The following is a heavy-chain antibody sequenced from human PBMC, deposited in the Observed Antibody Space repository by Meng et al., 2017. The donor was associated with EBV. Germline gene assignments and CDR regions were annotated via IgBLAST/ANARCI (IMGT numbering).Heavy chain of an antibody. D-gene: IGHD6-19*01. V-gene: IGHV1-2*06. CDR3: ARVGIAVAGTGDY. J-gene: IGHJ4*02. CDR1: GYTFTGYY. CDR2: INPNNGGT. Sequence: QGQQVQSGAEVKKPGASVKVSCKASGYTFTGYYMHWVRQAPGQGLEWMGRINPNNGGTNYAQKFQGRVTMTRDTSISTAYMELSRLRSDDTAVYYCARVGIAVAGTGDYWGQGTLVTVSS.